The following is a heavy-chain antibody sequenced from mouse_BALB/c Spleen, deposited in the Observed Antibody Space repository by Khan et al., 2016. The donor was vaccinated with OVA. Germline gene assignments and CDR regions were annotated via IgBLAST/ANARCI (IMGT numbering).Heavy chain of an antibody. V-gene: IGHV5-6*01. CDR1: GFTFSAYG. Sequence: EVQLQESGGDLVRPGGSLKLSCAASGFTFSAYGMSWVRQSPDKRLEWVATITSDGYYTYYPDSLKGRFIISSDNAKNTLYLQMRSLKSEDRAMYYCASHLTGSFAYGRQGTLVTVCA. CDR2: ITSDGYYT. J-gene: IGHJ3*01. D-gene: IGHD4-1*01. CDR3: ASHLTGSFAY.